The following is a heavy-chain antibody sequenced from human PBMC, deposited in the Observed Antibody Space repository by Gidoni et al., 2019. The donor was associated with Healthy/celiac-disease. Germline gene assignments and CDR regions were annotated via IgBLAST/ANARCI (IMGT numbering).Heavy chain of an antibody. Sequence: LEWVAVISYDGSNKYYADSVKGRFTLSRDNSKTTLYLHMHSLFSEDTSLYYCAQGGFVGNSPGWYFGYWGPCTLVPVSS. V-gene: IGHV3-30*18. CDR3: AQGGFVGNSPGWYFGY. CDR2: ISYDGSNK. D-gene: IGHD6-19*01. J-gene: IGHJ4*01.